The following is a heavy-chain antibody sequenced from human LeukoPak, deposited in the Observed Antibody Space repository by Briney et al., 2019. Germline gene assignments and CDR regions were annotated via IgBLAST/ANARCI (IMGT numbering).Heavy chain of an antibody. V-gene: IGHV4-38-2*01. CDR1: GYSISSSYY. Sequence: PSETLSLTCAVSGYSISSSYYWGWIRQPPEKGLEWIGSIDHSGSTYYNPSVKSRVTISVDTSRNQFSLKLRSVTAADTAVYYFARGATSISRGSYGYWGQGTLVTVSS. J-gene: IGHJ4*02. D-gene: IGHD3-16*01. CDR2: IDHSGST. CDR3: ARGATSISRGSYGY.